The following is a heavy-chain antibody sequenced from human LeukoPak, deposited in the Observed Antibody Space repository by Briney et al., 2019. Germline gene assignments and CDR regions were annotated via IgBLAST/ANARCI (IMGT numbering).Heavy chain of an antibody. D-gene: IGHD4-17*01. CDR2: ISSSGSTI. V-gene: IGHV3-11*01. CDR1: GFTFSDYY. J-gene: IGHJ6*02. Sequence: GGSLRLSCAASGFTFSDYYMSWIRQAPGKGLEWVSYISSSGSTICYADSVKGRFTISRDNAKNSLYLQMNSLRAEDTAVYYCASCTVTTSDYYYYGMDVWGQGTTVTVSS. CDR3: ASCTVTTSDYYYYGMDV.